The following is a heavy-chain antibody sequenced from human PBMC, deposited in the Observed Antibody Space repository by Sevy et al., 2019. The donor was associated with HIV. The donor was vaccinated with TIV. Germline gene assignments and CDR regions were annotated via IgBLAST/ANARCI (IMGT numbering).Heavy chain of an antibody. CDR2: ISYDGSNK. J-gene: IGHJ6*02. V-gene: IGHV3-30*04. D-gene: IGHD2-8*01. CDR3: ARVLMVCAAYYYYGMDV. Sequence: GGSLRLSCAASGFTFSSYAMHWVRQAPGKGLEWVAVISYDGSNKYYADSVKGRFTISRDNSKNTLYLQMNSLRAEDTAVYYCARVLMVCAAYYYYGMDVWGQGTTVTVS. CDR1: GFTFSSYA.